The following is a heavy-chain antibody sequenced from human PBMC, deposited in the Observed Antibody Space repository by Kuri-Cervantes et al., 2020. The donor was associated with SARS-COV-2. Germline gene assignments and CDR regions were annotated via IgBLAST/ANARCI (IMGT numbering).Heavy chain of an antibody. CDR2: VYTSGIT. D-gene: IGHD1/OR15-1a*01. CDR3: AREDWNNAGVFDY. Sequence: SETLSLTCAVSGASISSYYCNWIRQPPGKGLEWIGRVYTSGITNYNPSLKSRVTISVDTSNNQFSLKLNSVTAADTAVYYCAREDWNNAGVFDYWGQGTLVTVSS. V-gene: IGHV4-4*07. J-gene: IGHJ4*02. CDR1: GASISSYY.